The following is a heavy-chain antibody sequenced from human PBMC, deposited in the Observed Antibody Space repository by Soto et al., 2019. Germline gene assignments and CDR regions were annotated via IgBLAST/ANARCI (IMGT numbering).Heavy chain of an antibody. V-gene: IGHV4-30-4*01. Sequence: QVQLQESGPGLVKPSQTLSLTCTVSGGSISSGDYYWSWIRQPPGKGLEWIGYIYYSGSTYYNPSLKSRFTISVDTSKHQFSLKLSSVTAADTAVYYCAREPKCSSTSCYTPHWYFDLWGRGTLVTVSS. CDR2: IYYSGST. CDR1: GGSISSGDYY. CDR3: AREPKCSSTSCYTPHWYFDL. J-gene: IGHJ2*01. D-gene: IGHD2-2*02.